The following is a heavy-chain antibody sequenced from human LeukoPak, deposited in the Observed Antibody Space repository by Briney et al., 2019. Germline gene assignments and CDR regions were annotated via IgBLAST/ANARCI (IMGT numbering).Heavy chain of an antibody. J-gene: IGHJ4*02. CDR3: ARDQGGYSYGQFSTCDY. Sequence: GRSLRLSCAASGFTFSSYAMHWVRQAPGKGLEWVAVISYDGSNKYYADSVKGRFTISRDNSKNTLYLQMNSLRAEDTAVYYCARDQGGYSYGQFSTCDYWGQGTLVTVSS. CDR1: GFTFSSYA. CDR2: ISYDGSNK. D-gene: IGHD5-18*01. V-gene: IGHV3-30*04.